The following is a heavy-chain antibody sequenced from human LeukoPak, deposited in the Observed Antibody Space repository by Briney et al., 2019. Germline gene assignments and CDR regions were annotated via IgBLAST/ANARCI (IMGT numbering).Heavy chain of an antibody. J-gene: IGHJ3*02. CDR1: GYTFTTYY. Sequence: GASVKVSCKASGYTFTTYYMHWVRQAPGQGLEWMGIINPSGGSTSYAQKFQGRVTMTRDTSISTAYMELSRLRSDDTAVYYCASAWEPRNWGGDADAFDIWGQGTMVTVSS. D-gene: IGHD1-26*01. CDR3: ASAWEPRNWGGDADAFDI. CDR2: INPSGGST. V-gene: IGHV1-46*01.